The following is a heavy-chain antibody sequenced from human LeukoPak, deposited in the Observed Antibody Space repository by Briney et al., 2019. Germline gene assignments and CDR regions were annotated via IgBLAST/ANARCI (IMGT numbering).Heavy chain of an antibody. CDR3: ASSRTTVTTLDP. D-gene: IGHD4-17*01. CDR2: INHSGST. Sequence: SDTLSLTCTVSGGSISPYYWSWIRQPPGKGLEWIGEINHSGSTNYNPSLKSRVTISVDTSKNQFSLKLSSVTAADTAVYYCASSRTTVTTLDPWGQGTLVTVSS. J-gene: IGHJ5*02. V-gene: IGHV4-34*01. CDR1: GGSISPYY.